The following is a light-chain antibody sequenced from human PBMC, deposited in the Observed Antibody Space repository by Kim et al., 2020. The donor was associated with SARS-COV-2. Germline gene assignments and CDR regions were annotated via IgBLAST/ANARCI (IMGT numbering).Light chain of an antibody. Sequence: SPGERVTLPRRASQSVSSSYLAWYQQKPGRAPRLLIYGASSRATGIPDRFSGSGSGTDFTLTISRLEPEDFAVYYCHQYGGSLFGGGTKVDIK. CDR1: QSVSSSY. V-gene: IGKV3-20*01. CDR2: GAS. CDR3: HQYGGSL. J-gene: IGKJ4*01.